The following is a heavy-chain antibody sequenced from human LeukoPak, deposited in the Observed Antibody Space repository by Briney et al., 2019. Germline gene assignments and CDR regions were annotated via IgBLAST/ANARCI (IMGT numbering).Heavy chain of an antibody. D-gene: IGHD6-13*01. CDR3: ARVEGWKTVKQQLVDYYYGMDV. V-gene: IGHV3-53*04. CDR1: GFTVSSNY. J-gene: IGHJ6*02. Sequence: PGGSLRLSCAASGFTVSSNYMSWVRQAPGKGLEWVSVIYSGGSTYYADSVKGRFAISRHNSKNTLYLQMNSLRAEDTAVYYCARVEGWKTVKQQLVDYYYGMDVWGQGTTVTVSS. CDR2: IYSGGST.